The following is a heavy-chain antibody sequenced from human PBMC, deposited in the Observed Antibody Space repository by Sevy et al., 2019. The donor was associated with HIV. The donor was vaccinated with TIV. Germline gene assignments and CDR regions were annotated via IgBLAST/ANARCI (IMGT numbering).Heavy chain of an antibody. V-gene: IGHV3-73*01. CDR1: GFTFSGSA. CDR2: IRSKANSYAT. D-gene: IGHD2-2*01. Sequence: GGSLRLSCAASGFTFSGSAMHWVRQASGKGLEWVGRIRSKANSYATAYAASVKGRFTISRDDSKNTAYLQMNSLKTEDTAVYYCTRHIPVVPAASDIYYYYYYYMDVWGNGTTVTVSS. J-gene: IGHJ6*03. CDR3: TRHIPVVPAASDIYYYYYYYMDV.